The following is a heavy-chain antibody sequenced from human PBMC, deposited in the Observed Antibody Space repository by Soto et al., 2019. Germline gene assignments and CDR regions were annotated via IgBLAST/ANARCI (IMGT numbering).Heavy chain of an antibody. D-gene: IGHD6-25*01. CDR2: INNDGSYT. Sequence: QATGKGLEWVSRINNDGSYTGSADSVRGRFTISRDNAKNTLYLQMNSLRAEYTAVYYCPNFGIGWHKAYWGEGILVSVSS. CDR3: PNFGIGWHKAY. J-gene: IGHJ4*02. V-gene: IGHV3-74*01.